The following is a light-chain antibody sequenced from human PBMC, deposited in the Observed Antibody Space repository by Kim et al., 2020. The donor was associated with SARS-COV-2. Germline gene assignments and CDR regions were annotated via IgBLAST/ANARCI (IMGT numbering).Light chain of an antibody. Sequence: SASVGDRVTITCRASQDISRYLNWYQQKPGKAPKLLIYTASSLQSGVPSRFTGSGSETDFTLTISSLQPEDFATYYCQQYYTYSTFGQGTKVDIK. CDR1: QDISRY. CDR2: TAS. CDR3: QQYYTYST. V-gene: IGKV1-39*01. J-gene: IGKJ1*01.